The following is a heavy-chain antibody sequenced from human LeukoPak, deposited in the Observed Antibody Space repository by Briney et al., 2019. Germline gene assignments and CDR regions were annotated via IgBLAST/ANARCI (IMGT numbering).Heavy chain of an antibody. J-gene: IGHJ4*02. CDR1: GGSISSSSYY. CDR2: IYYSGST. Sequence: KPSETLSLTCTVSGGSISSSSYYWGWIRQPPGKGLEWIGSIYYSGSTYYNPSLKSRVTISVDTSKNQFSLKLSSVTAADTAVYYCARGLKPSYYGSGSYLSYKTTAFDYWGQGTLVTVSS. V-gene: IGHV4-39*07. D-gene: IGHD3-10*01. CDR3: ARGLKPSYYGSGSYLSYKTTAFDY.